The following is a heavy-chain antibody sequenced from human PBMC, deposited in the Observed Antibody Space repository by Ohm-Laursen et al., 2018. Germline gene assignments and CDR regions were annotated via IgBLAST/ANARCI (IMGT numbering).Heavy chain of an antibody. J-gene: IGHJ3*02. CDR3: ARERLSGSYPDAFDI. CDR2: IYYSGST. CDR1: GGSISGYY. D-gene: IGHD1-26*01. Sequence: PSETLSLTCTVSGGSISGYYWSWIRQPPGKGLEWIGYIYYSGSTNYNPSLKSRVTISVDTSKNQFSLKLSSVTAADTAVYYCARERLSGSYPDAFDIWGQGTMVTVSS. V-gene: IGHV4-59*01.